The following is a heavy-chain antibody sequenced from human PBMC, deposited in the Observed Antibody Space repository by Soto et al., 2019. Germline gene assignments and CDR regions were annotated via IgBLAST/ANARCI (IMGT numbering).Heavy chain of an antibody. CDR2: IYYSGST. CDR3: ASAPYYDFWSGYPLGYFDL. Sequence: SCTVSGGSISRGDYYWRWIRQPPGRGLEWIGYIYYSGSTYYNPSLKSRVTISVDTSKNQFSLKLSSVTAADTAVYYCASAPYYDFWSGYPLGYFDLWGRGTLVTVSS. J-gene: IGHJ2*01. CDR1: GGSISRGDYY. V-gene: IGHV4-30-4*01. D-gene: IGHD3-3*01.